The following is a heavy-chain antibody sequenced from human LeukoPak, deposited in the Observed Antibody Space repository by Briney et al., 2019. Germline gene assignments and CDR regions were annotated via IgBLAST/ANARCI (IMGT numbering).Heavy chain of an antibody. J-gene: IGHJ4*02. CDR2: INSDGSST. V-gene: IGHV3-74*01. D-gene: IGHD2-15*01. CDR1: GFTFSSYW. CDR3: ARAKGYCSGGSCNYPTFDY. Sequence: HPGGSLRLSCVASGFTFSSYWMHWVRQAPGKGLVWVSRINSDGSSTNYADSVKGRFSISRDNAKNTVDLQMNSLRVEDTAVYYCARAKGYCSGGSCNYPTFDYWGQGTLVTVSS.